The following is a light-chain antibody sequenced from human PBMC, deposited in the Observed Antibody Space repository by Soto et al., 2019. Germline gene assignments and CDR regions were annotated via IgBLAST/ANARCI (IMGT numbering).Light chain of an antibody. Sequence: DIVMTQSPDSLAVSLGERATINCKSSQPVLYSYNKKDCISWYQQRPGQSPKVLISWASTRESGVPERFTGGGSGTHFTLTSSILQAEGVAVYYCQQYCTNPLTFGQGTKVEL. V-gene: IGKV4-1*01. CDR2: WAS. CDR1: QPVLYSYNKKDC. CDR3: QQYCTNPLT. J-gene: IGKJ1*01.